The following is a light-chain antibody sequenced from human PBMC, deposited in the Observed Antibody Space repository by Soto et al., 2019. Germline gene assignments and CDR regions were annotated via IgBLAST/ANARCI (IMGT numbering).Light chain of an antibody. CDR1: QSISTY. CDR2: AAS. V-gene: IGKV1-39*01. J-gene: IGKJ5*01. CDR3: QQSYSTPPVT. Sequence: DIQMTQSPSSLSASVGDRVTITCRASQSISTYLNWYQQKPGKAPNLLIYAASSLQSGVPSRFRGSGSGTDFTLTISSLQPEDFATYYCQQSYSTPPVTFGQGTRLEIK.